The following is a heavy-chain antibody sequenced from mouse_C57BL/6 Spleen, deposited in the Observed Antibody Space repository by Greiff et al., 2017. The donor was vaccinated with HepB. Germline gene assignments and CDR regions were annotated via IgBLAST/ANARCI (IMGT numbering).Heavy chain of an antibody. D-gene: IGHD4-1*02. Sequence: VQLQQSDAELAKPGASVKISCKVSGYTFTDHTIHWMKQRPEQGLEWIGYIYPRDGSTKYNEKFKGKATLTADKSSSTAYMQLNSLTSEDSAVYFCARTNWGFYWYFDVWGTGTTVTVSS. V-gene: IGHV1-78*01. CDR3: ARTNWGFYWYFDV. CDR2: IYPRDGST. CDR1: GYTFTDHT. J-gene: IGHJ1*03.